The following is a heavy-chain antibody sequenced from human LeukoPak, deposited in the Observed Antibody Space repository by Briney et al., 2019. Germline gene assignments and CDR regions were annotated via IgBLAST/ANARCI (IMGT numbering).Heavy chain of an antibody. D-gene: IGHD6-13*01. CDR2: INPNSGGT. Sequence: ASVKVSSKASGYTFTGYYMHWVRQAPGQGLEWMGRINPNSGGTNYAQKFQGRVTMTRDTSISTAYMELSRLRSDDTAVYYCARVSLSRIAAPDYWGQGTLVTVSS. V-gene: IGHV1-2*06. CDR1: GYTFTGYY. CDR3: ARVSLSRIAAPDY. J-gene: IGHJ4*02.